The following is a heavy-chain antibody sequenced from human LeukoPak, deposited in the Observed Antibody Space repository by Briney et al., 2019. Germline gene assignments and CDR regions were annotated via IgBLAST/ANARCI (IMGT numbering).Heavy chain of an antibody. CDR1: GFTFSNYW. CDR2: IKTDGSEK. J-gene: IGHJ4*02. CDR3: ARDLGGGDCYDY. V-gene: IGHV3-7*01. Sequence: GGSLRLSCEGSGFTFSNYWMGWVRQAPGKGLQWVANIKTDGSEKYYVDSVKGRFTISRDNAKNSLYLQMNSLRAEDTAVYYCARDLGGGDCYDYWGQGTLVTVSS. D-gene: IGHD2-21*01.